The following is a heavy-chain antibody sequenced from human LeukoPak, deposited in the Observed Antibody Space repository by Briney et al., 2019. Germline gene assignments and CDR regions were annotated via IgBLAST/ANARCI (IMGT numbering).Heavy chain of an antibody. CDR2: INTDGSST. CDR1: GFTFSSYW. D-gene: IGHD6-19*01. J-gene: IGHJ4*02. CDR3: ARRVAVEKFDS. V-gene: IGHV3-74*01. Sequence: PGGSLRLSCAAPGFTFSSYWMHWVRHAPGKGLVWVSRINTDGSSTNYADSVKGRFTISRDNAKNTLYLQMNSLRAEDTAVYYCARRVAVEKFDSWGQGTLVTVSS.